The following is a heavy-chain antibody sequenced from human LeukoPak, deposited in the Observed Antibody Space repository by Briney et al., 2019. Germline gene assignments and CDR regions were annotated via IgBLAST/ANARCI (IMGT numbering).Heavy chain of an antibody. CDR2: ISGSGGST. CDR1: GFTFSSYA. V-gene: IGHV3-23*01. D-gene: IGHD6-6*01. Sequence: GGSLRLSCAASGFTFSSYAMSWVRQAPGKGLEWVSAISGSGGSTYYADSVKGRFTISRDNSKNTLYLQMNSLRAEDTAVYYCARFGRSSRYYFDYWGQGTLVAVSS. J-gene: IGHJ4*02. CDR3: ARFGRSSRYYFDY.